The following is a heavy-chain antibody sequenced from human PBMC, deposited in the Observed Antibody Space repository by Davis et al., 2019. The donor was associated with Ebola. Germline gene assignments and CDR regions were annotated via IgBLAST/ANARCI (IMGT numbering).Heavy chain of an antibody. D-gene: IGHD2-8*01. V-gene: IGHV4-59*01. CDR1: GGSISSYY. CDR2: IYYSGST. J-gene: IGHJ5*02. CDR3: ARIMASNWFDP. Sequence: PSETLSLTCTVSGGSISSYYWSWIRQPPGKGLEWIGYIYYSGSTNYNPSLKSRVTISVDTSKNQFSLKLSSVTAADTAVYYCARIMASNWFDPWGQGTLVTVSS.